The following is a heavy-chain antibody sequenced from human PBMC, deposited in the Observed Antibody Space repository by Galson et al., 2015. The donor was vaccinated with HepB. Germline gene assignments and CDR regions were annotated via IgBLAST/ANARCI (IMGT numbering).Heavy chain of an antibody. Sequence: SLRLSCAASGFTFSSYGMHWVRQAPGKGLEWVAVIWYDGSNKYYADSVKGRFTISRDNSKNTLYLQMNSLRAEDTAVYYCAKIEDNSGYDYPPYFDYWGQGTLVTVSS. CDR2: IWYDGSNK. D-gene: IGHD5-12*01. CDR3: AKIEDNSGYDYPPYFDY. J-gene: IGHJ4*02. CDR1: GFTFSSYG. V-gene: IGHV3-33*06.